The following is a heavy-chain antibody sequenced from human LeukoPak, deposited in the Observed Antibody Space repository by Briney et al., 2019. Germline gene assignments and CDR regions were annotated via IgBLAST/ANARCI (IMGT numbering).Heavy chain of an antibody. CDR1: GFTFSSYS. CDR2: FAGSDTTK. J-gene: IGHJ4*02. CDR3: TTLGYHLDS. V-gene: IGHV3-48*03. Sequence: AGGSLRLSCAASGFTFSSYSMNWVRQAPGKGLEWVAYFAGSDTTKYYADSVRGRFTISRDNAKNSLYLQMNSLRAEDTALYYCTTLGYHLDSWGQGTLVTVSS. D-gene: IGHD3-22*01.